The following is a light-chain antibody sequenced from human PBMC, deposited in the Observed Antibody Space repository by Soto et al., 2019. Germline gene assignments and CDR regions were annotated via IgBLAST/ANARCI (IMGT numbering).Light chain of an antibody. CDR2: GAS. J-gene: IGKJ1*01. CDR1: QSLSSIY. CDR3: QQYGSSPRT. Sequence: EVVLTQSPVTLSLSPGERATLSCRASQSLSSIYLAWYQQKRGQAPRLLIHGASSRATGIPDRFSGSGSGTDFTLTIIRLEPEDFAVYYCQQYGSSPRTFGQGTKLEIK. V-gene: IGKV3-20*01.